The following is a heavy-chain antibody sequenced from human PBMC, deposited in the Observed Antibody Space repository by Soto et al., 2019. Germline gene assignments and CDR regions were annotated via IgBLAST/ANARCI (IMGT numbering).Heavy chain of an antibody. Sequence: PGGSLRLSCAASGFTFSSYGMHWVRQASGKGLEWVAVIWYDGSNKYYADSVKGRFTISRDNSKNTLYLQMNSLRAEDTAVYYCARDRAVTSIYYYYYYMDVWGKGTTVTVSS. D-gene: IGHD4-17*01. CDR3: ARDRAVTSIYYYYYYMDV. J-gene: IGHJ6*03. CDR1: GFTFSSYG. CDR2: IWYDGSNK. V-gene: IGHV3-33*01.